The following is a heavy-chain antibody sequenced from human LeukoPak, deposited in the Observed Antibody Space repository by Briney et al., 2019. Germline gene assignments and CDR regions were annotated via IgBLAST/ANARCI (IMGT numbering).Heavy chain of an antibody. Sequence: SETPSLTCAVYGGSFSGYYWSWIRQPPGKGLEWIGEINHSGSTNYNPSLKSRVTISVDTSKNQFSLKLSSVTAADTAVFFQAKDGIRYRTYGMDVWGQGTTVTVSS. CDR3: AKDGIRYRTYGMDV. CDR1: GGSFSGYY. D-gene: IGHD3-9*01. V-gene: IGHV4-34*01. CDR2: INHSGST. J-gene: IGHJ6*02.